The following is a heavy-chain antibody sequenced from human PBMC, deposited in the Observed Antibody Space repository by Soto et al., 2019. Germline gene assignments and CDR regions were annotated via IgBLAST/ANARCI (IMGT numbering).Heavy chain of an antibody. Sequence: GGSLRFSCAASGFTFSSYSMNWVRQAPGKGLEWVSYISSSSSTIYYADSVKGRFTISRDNAKNSLYLQMNSLRAEDTAVYYCARESPYCGGDCYLDYWGQGTLVTVSS. CDR1: GFTFSSYS. J-gene: IGHJ4*02. CDR2: ISSSSSTI. D-gene: IGHD2-21*01. CDR3: ARESPYCGGDCYLDY. V-gene: IGHV3-48*01.